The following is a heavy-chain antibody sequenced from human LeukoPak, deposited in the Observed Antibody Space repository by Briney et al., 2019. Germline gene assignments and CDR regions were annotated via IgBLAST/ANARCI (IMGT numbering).Heavy chain of an antibody. CDR2: ISGDGTTT. CDR1: GFTFSTSW. CDR3: TRVRSSSWYDY. Sequence: GGSLRLSCATSGFTFSTSWMHWVRQAPGKGLVWVSRISGDGTTTTYANSVKGRFTISRDNAKNTLFLQMNSLRVDDTAVYYCTRVRSSSWYDYWGQGALVTVSS. V-gene: IGHV3-74*01. J-gene: IGHJ4*02. D-gene: IGHD6-13*01.